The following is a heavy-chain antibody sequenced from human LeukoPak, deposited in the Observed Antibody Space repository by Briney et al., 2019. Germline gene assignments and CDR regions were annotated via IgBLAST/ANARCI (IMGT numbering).Heavy chain of an antibody. D-gene: IGHD2-15*01. Sequence: ASVKVSCKASGYTFTGYYMHWVRQAPGQGLEWMRWINPNSGGTNYAQKFQGRVTMTRDTSISTAYMELSRLRSDDTAVYYCARGARYCSGGSCYPSYFDYWGQGTLVTVSS. CDR1: GYTFTGYY. V-gene: IGHV1-2*02. CDR3: ARGARYCSGGSCYPSYFDY. J-gene: IGHJ4*02. CDR2: INPNSGGT.